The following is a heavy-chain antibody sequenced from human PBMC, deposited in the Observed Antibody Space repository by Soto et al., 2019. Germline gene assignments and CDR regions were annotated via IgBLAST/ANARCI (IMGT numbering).Heavy chain of an antibody. Sequence: EVQLVESGGGLVQPGGSLRLSCAASGFTVSRYDMHWVRQATGKGLEWVSVIGSAGDTYYPGSVKGRFTISRENAQNSLYLQMTSLRAEDTAVYYCAKADDGGTHFEKWGQGTLVTVSS. CDR1: GFTVSRYD. D-gene: IGHD4-17*01. CDR2: IGSAGDT. CDR3: AKADDGGTHFEK. J-gene: IGHJ4*02. V-gene: IGHV3-13*01.